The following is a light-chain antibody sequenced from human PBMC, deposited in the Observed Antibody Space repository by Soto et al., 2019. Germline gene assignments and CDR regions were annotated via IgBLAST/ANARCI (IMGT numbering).Light chain of an antibody. V-gene: IGLV2-23*02. CDR2: EVT. Sequence: QSALTQPASVSGSPGQSITISCTGATSDVGSYSLVSWYQQHPGKVPKLLIYEVTKRPSGVSNRFSGSKSGNTASLTISGFQAEDEADYYCCSFAGSGSPYVFGTGTKVTVL. CDR1: TSDVGSYSL. CDR3: CSFAGSGSPYV. J-gene: IGLJ1*01.